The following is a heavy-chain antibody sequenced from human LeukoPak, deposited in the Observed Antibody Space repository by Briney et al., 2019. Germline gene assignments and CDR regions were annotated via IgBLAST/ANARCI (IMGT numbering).Heavy chain of an antibody. V-gene: IGHV4-39*01. CDR1: GGSISTSSYY. D-gene: IGHD4-17*01. J-gene: IGHJ2*01. CDR3: ARPATVTTSLWYFDL. Sequence: KASETLSLTCTISGGSISTSSYYWGWIRQPPGKGLEWIGSIFYSGSTYYNPSLKSRVTISVDTSKNQFSLNLSSVTAADTAVYYCARPATVTTSLWYFDLWGRGTLVTVSS. CDR2: IFYSGST.